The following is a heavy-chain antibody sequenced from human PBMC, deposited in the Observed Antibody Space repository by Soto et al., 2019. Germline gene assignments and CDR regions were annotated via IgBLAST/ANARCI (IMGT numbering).Heavy chain of an antibody. J-gene: IGHJ4*02. CDR3: VREAYCSGGSCHPDY. D-gene: IGHD2-15*01. CDR2: INANSGFT. V-gene: IGHV1-2*02. CDR1: GYTFTGHY. Sequence: ASVKVSCKSSGYTFTGHYMHWVRQAPGQGLEWMGYINANSGFTHYRQKFQGRVTMTRDTAISTADMELSRLRSDDTAVYYCVREAYCSGGSCHPDYWGQGTLVTV.